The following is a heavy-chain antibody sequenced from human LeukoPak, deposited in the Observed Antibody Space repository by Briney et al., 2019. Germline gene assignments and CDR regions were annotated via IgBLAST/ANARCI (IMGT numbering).Heavy chain of an antibody. CDR1: GFTFSSSW. D-gene: IGHD5-12*01. J-gene: IGHJ3*02. V-gene: IGHV3-7*01. CDR3: SPRGYSGYGWLYDAFDI. CDR2: IKQDGSEK. Sequence: PGGSLRLSCAASGFTFSSSWMSWVRPAPGKGLEWVANIKQDGSEKYYVDSVKGRFTISRDNAKNSLYLQMNSLRAEDTAVYYCSPRGYSGYGWLYDAFDIWGQGTMVTVSS.